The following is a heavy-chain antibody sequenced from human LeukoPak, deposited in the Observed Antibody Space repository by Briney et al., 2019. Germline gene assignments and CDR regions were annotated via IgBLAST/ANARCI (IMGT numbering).Heavy chain of an antibody. V-gene: IGHV3-30*18. CDR2: ISYDGSNK. CDR1: GFTVSSNY. Sequence: GGSLRLSCAASGFTVSSNYMGWVRQAPGKGLEWVAVISYDGSNKYYADSVKGRFTISRDNSKNTLYLQMNSLRAEDTAVYYCANPSAAFDYWGQGTLVTVSS. D-gene: IGHD6-13*01. J-gene: IGHJ4*02. CDR3: ANPSAAFDY.